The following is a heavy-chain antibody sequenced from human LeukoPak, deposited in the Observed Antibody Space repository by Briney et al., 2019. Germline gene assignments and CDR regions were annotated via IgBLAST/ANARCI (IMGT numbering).Heavy chain of an antibody. Sequence: LHCLWWLHQYGSSKYNPSLKSRVTISLDTSKNQFSLRLSSVTAADTAVYYCARGSTVVTPDYWGQGTLVTVSS. CDR3: ARGSTVVTPDY. CDR2: LHQYGSS. J-gene: IGHJ4*02. D-gene: IGHD4-23*01. V-gene: IGHV4-59*08.